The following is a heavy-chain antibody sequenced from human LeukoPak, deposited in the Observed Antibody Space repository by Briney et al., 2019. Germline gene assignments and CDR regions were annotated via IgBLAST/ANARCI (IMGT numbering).Heavy chain of an antibody. CDR3: ARGGARGSSAFDI. J-gene: IGHJ3*02. CDR2: IYYSGST. Sequence: SETLSLTCTVSGDSISGFYWSWIRQPPGKGLEWIAYIYYSGSTNYNPSLKSRVTILIETYKNQFSLNLRSVTAADTAVYYCARGGARGSSAFDIWGQGTMVTVSS. V-gene: IGHV4-59*01. D-gene: IGHD3-10*01. CDR1: GDSISGFY.